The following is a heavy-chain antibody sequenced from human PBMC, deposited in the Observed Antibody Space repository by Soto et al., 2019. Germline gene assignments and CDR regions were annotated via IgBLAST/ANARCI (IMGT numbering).Heavy chain of an antibody. CDR3: ATNWELPHHVSS. CDR2: ISSSSSYI. V-gene: IGHV3-21*01. CDR1: GFTFSSYS. Sequence: GGSLRLSCAASGFTFSSYSMNWVRQAPGKGLEWVSSISSSSSYIYYADSVKGRFTISRDNAKNSLYLQMNSLRAEDTAVYYCATNWELPHHVSSWGQGTLVTVSS. D-gene: IGHD1-26*01. J-gene: IGHJ4*02.